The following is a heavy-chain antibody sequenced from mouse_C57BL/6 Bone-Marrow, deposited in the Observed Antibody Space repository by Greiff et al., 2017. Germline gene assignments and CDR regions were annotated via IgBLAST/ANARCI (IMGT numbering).Heavy chain of an antibody. CDR2: ISSGSSTI. Sequence: EVKVVESGGGLVKPGGSLKLSCAASGFTFSDYGMHWVRQAPEKGLEWVAYISSGSSTIYYADTVKGRFTISRDNAKNTLFLQMTSLRSEDTAMYYCARGPMITSYYFDYWGQGTTLTVSS. V-gene: IGHV5-17*01. CDR3: ARGPMITSYYFDY. J-gene: IGHJ2*01. CDR1: GFTFSDYG. D-gene: IGHD2-4*01.